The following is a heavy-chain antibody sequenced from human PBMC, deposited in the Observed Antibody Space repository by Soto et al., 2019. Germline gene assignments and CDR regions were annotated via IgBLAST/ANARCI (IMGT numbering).Heavy chain of an antibody. CDR1: GGSISSNY. D-gene: IGHD3-3*01. Sequence: KSSETLSLTCIVSGGSISSNYWSWIRQPPGKGLEWIGYIYYTGSTNFNPSLKNRVIISVDTSKNQFSLKLNSVTAADTAVYYCARSYPNTIFGVVPSRGLDVWGQGTTVTVSS. CDR3: ARSYPNTIFGVVPSRGLDV. J-gene: IGHJ6*02. CDR2: IYYTGST. V-gene: IGHV4-59*01.